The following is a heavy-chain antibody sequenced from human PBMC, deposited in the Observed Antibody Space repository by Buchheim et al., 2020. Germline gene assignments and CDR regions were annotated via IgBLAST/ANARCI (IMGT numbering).Heavy chain of an antibody. Sequence: QVQLVESGGGVVQPGRSLRLSCAASGFTFSSYGMHWVRQAPGKGLEWVAVISYDGSNKYYADSVKGRFTISRDTSKNTLYLQMNSLRAEDTAVYYCAKDTSDYGIDYWGQGTL. CDR3: AKDTSDYGIDY. D-gene: IGHD4-17*01. J-gene: IGHJ4*02. V-gene: IGHV3-30*18. CDR1: GFTFSSYG. CDR2: ISYDGSNK.